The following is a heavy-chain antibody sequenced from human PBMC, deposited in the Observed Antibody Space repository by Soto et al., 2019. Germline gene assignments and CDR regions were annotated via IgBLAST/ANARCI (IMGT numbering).Heavy chain of an antibody. CDR1: GGSINSDGYY. V-gene: IGHV4-31*03. J-gene: IGHJ6*02. CDR2: IYYSGST. D-gene: IGHD3-3*01. CDR3: ARNNWNYHYYGMDV. Sequence: PSETLSLTCIVSGGSINSDGYYWSWIRQHPGKGLEWIGYIYYSGSTYYNPSLKSRVTISVDTSKNQFSLKLSSVTAADAAVYYCARNNWNYHYYGMDVWGQGTTVTVSS.